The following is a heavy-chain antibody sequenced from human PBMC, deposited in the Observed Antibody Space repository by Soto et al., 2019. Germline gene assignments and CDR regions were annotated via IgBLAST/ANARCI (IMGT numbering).Heavy chain of an antibody. V-gene: IGHV3-21*01. D-gene: IGHD6-19*01. Sequence: PGGSLRLSCAASGFTFSSYSMNWVRQAPGKGLEWVSSISSSSSYIYYADSVKGRFTISRDNAKNSLYLQMNSLRAEDTAVYYCARARFILAVAAPFDYWGQGTLVTVSS. J-gene: IGHJ4*02. CDR3: ARARFILAVAAPFDY. CDR2: ISSSSSYI. CDR1: GFTFSSYS.